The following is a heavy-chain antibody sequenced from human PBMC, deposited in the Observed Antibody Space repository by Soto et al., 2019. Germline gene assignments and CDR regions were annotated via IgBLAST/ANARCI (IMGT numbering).Heavy chain of an antibody. V-gene: IGHV4-31*03. CDR1: GGSIIRGGYY. J-gene: IGHJ5*02. CDR2: IYYSGST. CDR3: ARVGSSTSFNWFDP. Sequence: SETLSLTCTVSGGSIIRGGYYWSWIRQHPGKGLEWIGYIYYSGSTYYNPSLKSRVTISVDTSKNQFSLKLSSVTAADTAVYYCARVGSSTSFNWFDPWGQGTLVTVSS. D-gene: IGHD2-2*01.